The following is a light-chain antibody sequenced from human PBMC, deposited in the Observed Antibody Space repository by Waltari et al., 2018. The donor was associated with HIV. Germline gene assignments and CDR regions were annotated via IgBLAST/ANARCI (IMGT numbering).Light chain of an antibody. Sequence: YELTQPPSVSVSPGQTASITCSGAQLGDKFPCWYQQKPGQSPVLLIYQENKRPPGIPDRFSGSISGNTATLTISGTQTLDEGDYYCQAWDSNSNVFGPGTKVTVL. CDR2: QEN. J-gene: IGLJ1*01. CDR1: QLGDKF. CDR3: QAWDSNSNV. V-gene: IGLV3-1*01.